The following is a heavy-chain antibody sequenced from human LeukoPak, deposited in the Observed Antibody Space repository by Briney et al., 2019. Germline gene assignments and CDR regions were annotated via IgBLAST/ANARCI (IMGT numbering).Heavy chain of an antibody. D-gene: IGHD1-26*01. CDR2: IYYSGST. Sequence: SETLSLTCTVSGGSISSYYWSWIRQPPGRGLEWIGYIYYSGSTNYNPSLKSRVTISVDTSKIQFSLKLSSVTAADTAVYYCARAWMGSRDAFDIWSQGTMVTVSS. CDR3: ARAWMGSRDAFDI. V-gene: IGHV4-59*01. CDR1: GGSISSYY. J-gene: IGHJ3*02.